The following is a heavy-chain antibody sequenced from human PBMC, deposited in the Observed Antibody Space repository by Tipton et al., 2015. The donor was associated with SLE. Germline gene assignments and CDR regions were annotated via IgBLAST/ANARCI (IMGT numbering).Heavy chain of an antibody. J-gene: IGHJ6*03. Sequence: TLSLTYTVSGGSISSGSYYWSWIRQPAGKGLEWIGRIYTSGSTNYNPSLKSRVTISVDTSKNQFSLKLSSVTAADTAVYYCARVRWGYCATTSCDHYYYMDVWGKGTTVTVSS. CDR2: IYTSGST. CDR1: GGSISSGSYY. V-gene: IGHV4-61*02. D-gene: IGHD2-2*01. CDR3: ARVRWGYCATTSCDHYYYMDV.